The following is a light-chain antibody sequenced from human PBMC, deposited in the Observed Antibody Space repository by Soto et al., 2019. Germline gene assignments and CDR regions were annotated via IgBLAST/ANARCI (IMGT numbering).Light chain of an antibody. Sequence: DIQLTQSPSTLSTSVGDRVTISCRASQSISSWLAWYQQKPGKAPKLLIYNTSNLDSGAPPRFGGSGAGTEFTRTSSSLQPDDVATYYCQYWSDYCWTFGQGTKVEIK. CDR1: QSISSW. J-gene: IGKJ1*01. CDR3: QYWSDYCWT. V-gene: IGKV1-5*03. CDR2: NTS.